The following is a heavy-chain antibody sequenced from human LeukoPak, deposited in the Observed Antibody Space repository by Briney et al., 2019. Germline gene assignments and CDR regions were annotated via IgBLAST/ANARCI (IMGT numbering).Heavy chain of an antibody. Sequence: PGGSLRLSCAASGFTFDDYAMHWVRQAPGKGLEWVSGISWNSGSIGYADSVKGRFTISRDNAKNSLYLQMNSLRAEGTALYYCAKDRSVEYSSSWVFDYWGQGTLVTVSS. J-gene: IGHJ4*02. CDR3: AKDRSVEYSSSWVFDY. CDR1: GFTFDDYA. D-gene: IGHD6-6*01. V-gene: IGHV3-9*01. CDR2: ISWNSGSI.